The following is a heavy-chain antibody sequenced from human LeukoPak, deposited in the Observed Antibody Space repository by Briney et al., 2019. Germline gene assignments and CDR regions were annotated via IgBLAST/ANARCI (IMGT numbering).Heavy chain of an antibody. J-gene: IGHJ5*02. D-gene: IGHD2-2*01. Sequence: SETLSLTCTVSGGSISSGDYYWSWIRQPPGKGLEWIGYIYYSGSTYYNPSLKSRVTISVDTSKNHFSLKLSSVTAADTAVYYCARVIVPAAVVNWFDPWGQGTLVTVSS. CDR3: ARVIVPAAVVNWFDP. V-gene: IGHV4-30-4*08. CDR1: GGSISSGDYY. CDR2: IYYSGST.